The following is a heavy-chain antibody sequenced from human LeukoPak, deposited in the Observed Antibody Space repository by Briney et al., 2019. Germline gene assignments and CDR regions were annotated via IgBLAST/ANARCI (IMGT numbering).Heavy chain of an antibody. CDR3: ARVAQWLVRIDV. CDR1: GGSFSGYY. V-gene: IGHV4-34*01. D-gene: IGHD6-19*01. Sequence: SETLSLTCAVYGGSFSGYYWSWIRQPPGKGLEWIGEINHSGNTYYTPSLSSRVTISGDTSKTQFFLTVRSVSAADTAVYYCARVAQWLVRIDVWGQGTMVSVSS. J-gene: IGHJ3*01. CDR2: INHSGNT.